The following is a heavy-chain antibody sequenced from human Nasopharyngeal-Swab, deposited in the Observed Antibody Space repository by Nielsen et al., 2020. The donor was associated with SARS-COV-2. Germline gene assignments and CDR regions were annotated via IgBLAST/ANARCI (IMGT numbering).Heavy chain of an antibody. CDR2: INPGSGGT. D-gene: IGHD2-2*01. Sequence: WVRQAPGQGLEWMGWINPGSGGTTYAQKFQGRVTMTRDTSTSTVFMDLSSLRSEDTAVYYCARRGRCSGSSCDMDVWGQGTTVTVSS. CDR3: ARRGRCSGSSCDMDV. J-gene: IGHJ6*02. V-gene: IGHV1-46*01.